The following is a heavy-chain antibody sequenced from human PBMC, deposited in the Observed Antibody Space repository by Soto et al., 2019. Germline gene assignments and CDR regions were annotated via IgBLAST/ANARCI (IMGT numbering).Heavy chain of an antibody. D-gene: IGHD3-16*02. CDR1: PERFASYS. CDR2: INPNGGST. V-gene: IGHV1-46*01. Sequence: VQVSCVDPPERFASYSRLGCQNSPTTVLEWMGIINPNGGSTRVAQTFQGRIIMTRDTSTSTVYMELRSLTSEDTAVYFCARAAGGVFGIIIEGSNWVAPWGQGSMLTFS. J-gene: IGHJ5*02. CDR3: ARAAGGVFGIIIEGSNWVAP.